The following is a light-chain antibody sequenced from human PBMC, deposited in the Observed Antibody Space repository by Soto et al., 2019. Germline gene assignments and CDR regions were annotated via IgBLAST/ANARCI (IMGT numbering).Light chain of an antibody. CDR1: NIGSKG. J-gene: IGLJ2*01. CDR2: DDS. CDR3: QVWDSSGDYVV. Sequence: VLTQPPSMSVAPGQTARITCGGNNIGSKGVNWYQQRPGQAPVLVVYDDSHRPSGIPERFSGSNSGNTATLTISRVEAGDEADYYCQVWDSSGDYVVFGGGTKLTVL. V-gene: IGLV3-21*02.